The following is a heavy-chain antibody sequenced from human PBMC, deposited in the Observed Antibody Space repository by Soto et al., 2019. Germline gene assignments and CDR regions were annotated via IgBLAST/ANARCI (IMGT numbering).Heavy chain of an antibody. CDR1: GDSISTYY. Sequence: SETLSLTCTVSGDSISTYYWTWIRQPPGKGLEWIGYIYNSATTKYNPSLKSRVTISVDTSKNQFSLKLSSVTTADTAVYYCARGRFDFIWGTPAPYLDYWGQGALVTVSS. D-gene: IGHD3-16*01. CDR2: IYNSATT. V-gene: IGHV4-59*01. CDR3: ARGRFDFIWGTPAPYLDY. J-gene: IGHJ4*02.